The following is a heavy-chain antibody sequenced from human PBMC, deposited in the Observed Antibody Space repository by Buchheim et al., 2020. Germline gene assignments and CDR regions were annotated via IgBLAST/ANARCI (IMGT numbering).Heavy chain of an antibody. J-gene: IGHJ6*02. CDR3: ARDPGGSVIGYYYGMDV. CDR1: GFTFSSYE. Sequence: EVQLVESGGGLVQPGGSLRLSCAASGFTFSSYEMNWVRQAPGKGLEWVSYISSSGSTIYYADSVKGRFTISRDNAKNSLYLQMNSLGAEDTAVYYCARDPGGSVIGYYYGMDVWGQGTT. CDR2: ISSSGSTI. V-gene: IGHV3-48*03. D-gene: IGHD3-16*02.